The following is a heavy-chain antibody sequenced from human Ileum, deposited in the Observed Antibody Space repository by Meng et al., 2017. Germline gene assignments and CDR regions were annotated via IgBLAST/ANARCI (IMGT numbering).Heavy chain of an antibody. CDR2: MWYDGTHK. V-gene: IGHV3-33*01. Sequence: GESLKISCVASGFTFSAYGMHWVRQAPGKGLEWVAVMWYDGTHKDNTDSVKGRFTISRDDSKNTLYLQMNSLRAEDTAVYYCARAVAGTGSSDYWGQGTLVTVSS. CDR3: ARAVAGTGSSDY. CDR1: GFTFSAYG. D-gene: IGHD6-19*01. J-gene: IGHJ4*02.